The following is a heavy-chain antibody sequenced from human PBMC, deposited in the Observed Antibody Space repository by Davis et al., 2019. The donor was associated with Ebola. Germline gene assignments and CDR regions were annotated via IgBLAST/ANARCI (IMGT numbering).Heavy chain of an antibody. J-gene: IGHJ4*02. Sequence: GESLKISCTASGFTFSSYLMTWVPQAPGKGLEWVADKSQDGREQNYVDSMKGRFTISRDNAQKSLYLQMHSLRADDTAVYCCARGPVTRDAYRYWGQGTRVTVSS. V-gene: IGHV3-7*03. CDR1: GFTFSSYL. CDR3: ARGPVTRDAYRY. CDR2: KSQDGREQ. D-gene: IGHD5-24*01.